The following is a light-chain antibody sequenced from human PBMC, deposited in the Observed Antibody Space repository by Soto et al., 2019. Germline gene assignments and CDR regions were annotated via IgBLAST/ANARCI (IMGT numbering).Light chain of an antibody. CDR1: QSVGSN. CDR3: QQYNNWPPDRM. CDR2: GAS. V-gene: IGKV3-15*01. Sequence: EIVMTQSPATLSVSPGERATLSCRASQSVGSNLAWYQQKPGQAPRLLIYGASTRATGIPARFSGSGSGTGFTLTISSLQSEDFAIYFCQQYNNWPPDRMFGQGTKVEIK. J-gene: IGKJ1*01.